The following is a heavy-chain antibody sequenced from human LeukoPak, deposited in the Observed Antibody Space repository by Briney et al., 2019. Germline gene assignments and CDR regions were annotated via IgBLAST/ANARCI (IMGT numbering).Heavy chain of an antibody. D-gene: IGHD2-15*01. CDR1: GFTFGSHA. Sequence: PGGSLRLSCEASGFTFGSHAMYWVRQAPGKGLEWVAGIFGSGGSPHYADSVKGRFTNSRDNPRNTVYLQINSLRDDDTAVYYCGKTTVGYSSGQKPAWPVDFWGQGTLVAVSS. CDR2: IFGSGGSP. J-gene: IGHJ4*02. V-gene: IGHV3-23*01. CDR3: GKTTVGYSSGQKPAWPVDF.